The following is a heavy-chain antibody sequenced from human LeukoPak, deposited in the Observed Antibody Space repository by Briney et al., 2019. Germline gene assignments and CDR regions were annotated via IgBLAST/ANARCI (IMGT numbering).Heavy chain of an antibody. CDR1: GFSFSKYS. CDR2: ISGSSSSNDGGAI. V-gene: IGHV3-48*02. Sequence: GGSLTLSCTDSGFSFSKYSMNWLRQAPGRGLEWVSCISGSSSSNDGGAIQYADSVKGRFTISRDNDQNTLYLQMNSLRENDKASYHGPRGTGSYSWYIDYWGQGTLVSVSS. CDR3: PRGTGSYSWYIDY. J-gene: IGHJ4*02. D-gene: IGHD1-26*01.